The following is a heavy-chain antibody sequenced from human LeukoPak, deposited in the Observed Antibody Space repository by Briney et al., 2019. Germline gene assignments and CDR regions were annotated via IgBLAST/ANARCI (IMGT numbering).Heavy chain of an antibody. Sequence: SETLSLIRTVSGGSISSYYWSWIPQPPGKGLEGTRDIYYSGSTNYNRSPKSRLTISVDTSKNHFSLKLTSVTAADTAVYYCAREATRGRYFDYWGQGTLVTLSS. CDR3: AREATRGRYFDY. J-gene: IGHJ4*02. CDR2: IYYSGST. CDR1: GGSISSYY. D-gene: IGHD3-9*01. V-gene: IGHV4-59*01.